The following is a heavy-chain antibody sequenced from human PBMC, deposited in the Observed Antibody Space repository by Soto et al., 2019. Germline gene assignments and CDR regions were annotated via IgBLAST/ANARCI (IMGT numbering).Heavy chain of an antibody. CDR2: TRNKANSYTT. Sequence: EVQLVESGGGLVQPGRSLRLSCAGSGFTLRDHYMDWVRQAPGKGLEWVGRTRNKANSYTTEYAASVKGRFTVSSDASLNSVYLQMNSLKTEDTAVYYCVRTSHYGSGSWNFDSWGQGTLVTVSS. D-gene: IGHD3-10*01. CDR3: VRTSHYGSGSWNFDS. V-gene: IGHV3-72*01. CDR1: GFTLRDHY. J-gene: IGHJ4*02.